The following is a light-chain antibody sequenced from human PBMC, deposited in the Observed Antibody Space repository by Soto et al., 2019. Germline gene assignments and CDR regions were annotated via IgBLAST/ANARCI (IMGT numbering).Light chain of an antibody. CDR1: SSKIGSNY. V-gene: IGLV1-47*01. J-gene: IGLJ3*02. CDR2: RNN. CDR3: CSYAGSRTFV. Sequence: QSVLTQPPSASGTPGQRVNISCSGSSSKIGSNYVYWYRQFPGTAPKLLIQRNNQRPSGVPARFSGSKSGTSASLAISGLRSEDEAEYYCCSYAGSRTFVFGGGTKLTVL.